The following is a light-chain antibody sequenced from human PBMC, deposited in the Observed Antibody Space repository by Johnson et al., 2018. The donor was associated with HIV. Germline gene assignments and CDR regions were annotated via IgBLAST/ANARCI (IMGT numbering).Light chain of an antibody. J-gene: IGLJ1*01. CDR3: GRWDDSLSTYV. CDR2: DNT. CDR1: SSNIGKNY. Sequence: QSVLKQPPSVSAAPGQKVTISCSGSSSNIGKNYVSWYQQLPGTAPKLLIYDNTKRPSGIPDRFSGSKSGTSATLGITGLQTGDEADYYCGRWDDSLSTYVFGTGTKVTVL. V-gene: IGLV1-51*01.